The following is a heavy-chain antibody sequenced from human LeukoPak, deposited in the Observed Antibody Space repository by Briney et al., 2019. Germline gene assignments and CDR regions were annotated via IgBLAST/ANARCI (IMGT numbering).Heavy chain of an antibody. CDR2: ISYDGSNK. Sequence: PGGSLRLSCAASGFTFSSYGIHWVRQAPGKGLEWVAVISYDGSNKYYADSVKGRFTISRDNAKNSLYLQMNSLRAEDTAVYYCARDFSMTYWGQGTLVTVSS. D-gene: IGHD2-8*01. V-gene: IGHV3-30*03. CDR3: ARDFSMTY. CDR1: GFTFSSYG. J-gene: IGHJ4*02.